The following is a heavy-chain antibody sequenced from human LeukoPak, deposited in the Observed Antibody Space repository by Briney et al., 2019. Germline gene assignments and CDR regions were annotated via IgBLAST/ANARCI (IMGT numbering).Heavy chain of an antibody. CDR2: ISYDGSNK. D-gene: IGHD6-19*01. J-gene: IGHJ4*02. CDR3: AKDVGLVLDY. CDR1: GFTFSSYG. Sequence: GGSLRLSWAASGFTFSSYGMHWVRQAPGKGLEWVAVISYDGSNKYYADSVKGRFTISRDNSKNTLYLQMNSLRAEDTAVYYCAKDVGLVLDYWGQGTLVTVSS. V-gene: IGHV3-30*18.